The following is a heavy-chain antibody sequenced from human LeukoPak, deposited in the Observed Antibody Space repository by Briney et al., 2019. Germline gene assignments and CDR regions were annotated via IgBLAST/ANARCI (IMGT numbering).Heavy chain of an antibody. D-gene: IGHD3-3*01. CDR3: ASGLLRFLEYYYYYMDV. Sequence: SETLSLTCTVSGGSISSHYWSWIRPPPGKGLEWIGYIYYSGSTNYNPSLKSRVTISVDTSKNQFSLKLSSVTAADTAVYYCASGLLRFLEYYYYYMDVWGKGTTVTVSS. CDR2: IYYSGST. J-gene: IGHJ6*03. V-gene: IGHV4-59*11. CDR1: GGSISSHY.